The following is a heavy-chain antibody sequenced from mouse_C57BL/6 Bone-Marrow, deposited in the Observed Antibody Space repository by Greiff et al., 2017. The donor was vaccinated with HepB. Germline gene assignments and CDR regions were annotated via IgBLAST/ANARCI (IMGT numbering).Heavy chain of an antibody. CDR3: ARGGDYYAMDY. V-gene: IGHV1-82*01. J-gene: IGHJ4*01. Sequence: VQLKQSGPELVKPGASVKIYCKASGYAFSSSWMNWVKQRPGKGLEWIGRSYPGDGDTNYNGKFKGKATLTADKSSSTAYMQLSSLTSEDSAVYFCARGGDYYAMDYWGQGTSVTVSS. CDR2: SYPGDGDT. CDR1: GYAFSSSW.